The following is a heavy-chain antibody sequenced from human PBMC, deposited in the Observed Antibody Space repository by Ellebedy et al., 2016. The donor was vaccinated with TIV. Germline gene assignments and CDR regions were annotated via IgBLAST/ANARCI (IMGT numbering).Heavy chain of an antibody. J-gene: IGHJ4*02. CDR2: ISSSSSYI. CDR1: GFTFSTYS. CDR3: ARGTELY. D-gene: IGHD1-26*01. Sequence: GESLKISXAASGFTFSTYSMNWVRQAPGKGLEWVSYISSSSSYIYYADSVKGRFTISRDNAKNSLYLQMNSLRAEDTAVYYCARGTELYWGQGTLVTVSS. V-gene: IGHV3-21*01.